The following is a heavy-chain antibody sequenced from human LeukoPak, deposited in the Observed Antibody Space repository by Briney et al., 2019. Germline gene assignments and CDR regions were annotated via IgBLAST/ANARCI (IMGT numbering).Heavy chain of an antibody. CDR3: AREILAPGKTHDY. CDR1: GFTFSTYS. J-gene: IGHJ4*02. CDR2: ISSSSSTI. Sequence: GGSLRLSCAASGFTFSTYSMNWVRQAPGKGLEWISYISSSSSTIYYADSVKGRFTISRDNAKNTLFLQMNSLSAEDTALYYCAREILAPGKTHDYWGQGTLVTVSS. V-gene: IGHV3-48*01.